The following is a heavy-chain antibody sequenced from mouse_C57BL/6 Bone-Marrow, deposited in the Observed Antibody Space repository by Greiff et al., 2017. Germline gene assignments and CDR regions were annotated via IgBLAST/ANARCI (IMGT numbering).Heavy chain of an antibody. CDR1: GFTFSSYA. V-gene: IGHV5-4*01. J-gene: IGHJ1*03. CDR3: ARDLPVGDWYFDV. Sequence: EVQLQQPGGGLVKPGGSLKLSCAASGFTFSSYAMSWVRQTPEQSLEWVATISDGGSYTYYPDNVKGRFTISRDKAKNTRYLQMSHLKSEDTAMDYCARDLPVGDWYFDVWGTGTTVTVSA. CDR2: ISDGGSYT.